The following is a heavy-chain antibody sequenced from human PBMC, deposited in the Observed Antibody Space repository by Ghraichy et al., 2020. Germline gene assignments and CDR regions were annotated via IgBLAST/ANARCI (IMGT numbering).Heavy chain of an antibody. V-gene: IGHV2-70*11. CDR2: IDWDDDK. J-gene: IGHJ4*02. CDR3: ARGFLGYSSSWRPYYFDY. CDR1: GFSLSTSGMC. D-gene: IGHD6-13*01. Sequence: SGPTLVKPTQTLTLTCTFSGFSLSTSGMCVSWIRQPPGKALEWLARIDWDDDKYYSTSLKTRLTISKDTSKNQVVLTMTNMDPVDTATYYCARGFLGYSSSWRPYYFDYWGQGTLVTVSS.